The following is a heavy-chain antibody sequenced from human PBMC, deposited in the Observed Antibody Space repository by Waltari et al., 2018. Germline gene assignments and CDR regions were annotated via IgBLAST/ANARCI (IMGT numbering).Heavy chain of an antibody. CDR1: GFTFSSYE. J-gene: IGHJ6*02. V-gene: IGHV3-48*03. CDR2: ISSSGSTI. Sequence: EVQLVESGGGLVQPGGSLRLSCAASGFTFSSYEMNWVRQAPGKGLEWVSYISSSGSTIYYSESVKGGFTISRDNAKNSLYLQMNSLRAEDTAVYYCARDRAVAGTPLYYYGMDVWGQGTTVTVSS. CDR3: ARDRAVAGTPLYYYGMDV. D-gene: IGHD6-19*01.